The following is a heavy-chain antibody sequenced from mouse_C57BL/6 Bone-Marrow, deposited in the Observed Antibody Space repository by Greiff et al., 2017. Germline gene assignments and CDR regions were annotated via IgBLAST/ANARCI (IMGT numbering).Heavy chain of an antibody. D-gene: IGHD1-1*02. J-gene: IGHJ2*01. CDR2: INPNNGGT. CDR1: GYTFTDYY. V-gene: IGHV1-26*01. Sequence: EVQLQQSGPELVKPGASVKISCKASGYTFTDYYMNWVKQSHGQSLEWIGDINPNNGGTSYNQKFKGKATLTVDTSSSTAYMELRSLTSEDSAVYYCARLWSYYFDYGGQGTTLTVSS. CDR3: ARLWSYYFDY.